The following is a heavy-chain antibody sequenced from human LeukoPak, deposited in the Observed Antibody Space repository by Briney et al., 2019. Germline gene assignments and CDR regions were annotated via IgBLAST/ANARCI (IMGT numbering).Heavy chain of an antibody. V-gene: IGHV4-59*01. CDR2: ISYSGST. CDR3: AREGTAGTNLNWFDP. Sequence: PSETLSLTCAVSGGSISSYFWSWIRQPPGKGLEWLGYISYSGSTNFYPPLKSRVTISVDTSKNQFCLKLSSVTAADTAVYYCAREGTAGTNLNWFDPWGQGTLVTVS. D-gene: IGHD1-1*01. J-gene: IGHJ5*02. CDR1: GGSISSYF.